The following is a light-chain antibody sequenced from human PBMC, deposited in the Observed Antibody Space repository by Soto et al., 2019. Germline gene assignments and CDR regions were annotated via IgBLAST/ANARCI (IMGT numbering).Light chain of an antibody. CDR1: QSISSY. V-gene: IGKV1-39*01. J-gene: IGKJ5*01. CDR2: AAS. CDR3: QQSYSTPLVT. Sequence: DIQMTQSPSSLSASVGDRVTITGRASQSISSYLNWYQQKPGKAPKLLIYAASSLQSGVPSRFSGSGSGTDFTLTISSLQPEDFATYYGQQSYSTPLVTFGQGTRLEIK.